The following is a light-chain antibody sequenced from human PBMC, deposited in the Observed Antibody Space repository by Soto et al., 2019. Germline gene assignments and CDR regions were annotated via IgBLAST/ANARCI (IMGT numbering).Light chain of an antibody. Sequence: QSALTQPASVSGSPGQSITISCTGTSSDVGGYNSVSWYQHHPGKGPKLIIFEVSNRPSGVSKRFSASESGNTASLAISGLQTEDEADYYCSSYTGTSYVFGTGTKVTVL. J-gene: IGLJ1*01. CDR1: SSDVGGYNS. CDR3: SSYTGTSYV. V-gene: IGLV2-14*01. CDR2: EVS.